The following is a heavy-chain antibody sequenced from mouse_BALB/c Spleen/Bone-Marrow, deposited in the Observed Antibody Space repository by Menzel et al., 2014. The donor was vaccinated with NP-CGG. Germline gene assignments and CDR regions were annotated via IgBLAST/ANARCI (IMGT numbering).Heavy chain of an antibody. CDR3: ASYRYGWYFDV. V-gene: IGHV14-3*02. Sequence: EVQLQQSGAELVKLGASVKLSCTASGLNIKDTYMHWVKQRPEQGLEWIGRIDPANGNTKYDPKFQDKATITADTSSNTAHLQFNSLTSEDTAVYYCASYRYGWYFDVWGAGTTVTVSS. CDR2: IDPANGNT. CDR1: GLNIKDTY. J-gene: IGHJ1*01. D-gene: IGHD2-12*01.